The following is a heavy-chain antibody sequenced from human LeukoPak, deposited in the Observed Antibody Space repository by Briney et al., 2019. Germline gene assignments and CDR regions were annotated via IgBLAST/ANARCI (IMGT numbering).Heavy chain of an antibody. CDR3: AKGQKYYYYYYMDV. V-gene: IGHV3-9*03. Sequence: PGGSLRLSCAASGFTFSSYAMHWVRQAPGKGLEWVSGISWNSGTIRYADSVKGRFTISRDNAKNSLYLEMNSLRAEDMGLYYCAKGQKYYYYYYMDVWGRGTTVSVSS. CDR2: ISWNSGTI. J-gene: IGHJ6*03. CDR1: GFTFSSYA.